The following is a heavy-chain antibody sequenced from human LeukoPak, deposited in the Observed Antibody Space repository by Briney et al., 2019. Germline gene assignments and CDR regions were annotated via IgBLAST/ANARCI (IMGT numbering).Heavy chain of an antibody. V-gene: IGHV3-48*03. D-gene: IGHD3-10*01. CDR2: ISSSGTTI. J-gene: IGHJ4*02. Sequence: GGSLRLSCAASGFTFSSYEMNWVRQAPGKGLEWVSYISSSGTTIYYADSVKGRFTISRDNAKNSLYLQMNSLRAEDTAVYYCAKQYYFASGSYRYFDYWGQGTLVTVSS. CDR3: AKQYYFASGSYRYFDY. CDR1: GFTFSSYE.